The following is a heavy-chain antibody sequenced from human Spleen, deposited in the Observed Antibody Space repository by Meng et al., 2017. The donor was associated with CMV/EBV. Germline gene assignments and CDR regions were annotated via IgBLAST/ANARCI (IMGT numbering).Heavy chain of an antibody. CDR1: GFTCSSGA. J-gene: IGHJ6*02. D-gene: IGHD2-21*01. CDR2: IYSGGSST. CDR3: AKGRGEYCGGDCYPSPYYYYYYGMDV. Sequence: ESLKISYAASGFTCSSGAMSLLRQAPGKGLEWVSVIYSGGSSTYYADSVKGSCNITRDNSKHTLYLQMNSLRAEDTAVYYRAKGRGEYCGGDCYPSPYYYYYYGMDVWGQGTTVTVSS. V-gene: IGHV3-23*03.